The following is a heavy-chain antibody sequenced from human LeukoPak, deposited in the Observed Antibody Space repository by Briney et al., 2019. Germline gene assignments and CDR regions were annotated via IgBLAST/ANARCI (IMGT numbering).Heavy chain of an antibody. CDR3: ARDLLEVAGTITVLDY. Sequence: GGSLRLSCAATGFTVANNYMSWVRQAPGKGLEWVSIISGGGSIYYADSVKGRFTISRDNSKNTVFLRMNSLRAEDAAVYYCARDLLEVAGTITVLDYWGQGTLVTVSS. J-gene: IGHJ4*02. CDR1: GFTVANNY. D-gene: IGHD6-19*01. V-gene: IGHV3-66*01. CDR2: ISGGGSI.